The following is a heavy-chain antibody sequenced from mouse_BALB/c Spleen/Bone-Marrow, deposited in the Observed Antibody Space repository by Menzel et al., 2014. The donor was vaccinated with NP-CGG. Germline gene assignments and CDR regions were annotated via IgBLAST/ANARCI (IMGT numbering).Heavy chain of an antibody. Sequence: EVQRVESGGGLVQPGGSLRLSCETSGFTFSDFYMEWVRQPPGKRLEWIAASRNKANDYSTEYSASVKGRFIVSRDTSQSILYLQMNALRAEDTAMYYCTRDGRFRRPVDYWGQGTLVTVSS. CDR1: GFTFSDFY. CDR2: SRNKANDYST. CDR3: TRDGRFRRPVDY. J-gene: IGHJ4*01. V-gene: IGHV7-1*02.